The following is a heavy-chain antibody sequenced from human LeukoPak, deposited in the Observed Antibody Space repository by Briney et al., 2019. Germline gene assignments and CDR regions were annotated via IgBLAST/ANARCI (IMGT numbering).Heavy chain of an antibody. Sequence: ASVKVSCKASGYTFTGYYIHWVRQAPGQGLEWMGWINPNSGGTNYAQKFQGRVTMTRDTSISTAYMELSRLRSDDTAVYYCARASGYCSSTSRYRRYFQHWGQGTLVTVSS. CDR2: INPNSGGT. J-gene: IGHJ1*01. CDR1: GYTFTGYY. CDR3: ARASGYCSSTSRYRRYFQH. V-gene: IGHV1-2*02. D-gene: IGHD2-2*03.